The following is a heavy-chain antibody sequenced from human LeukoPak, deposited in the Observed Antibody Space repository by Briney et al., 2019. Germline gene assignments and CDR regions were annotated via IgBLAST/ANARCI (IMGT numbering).Heavy chain of an antibody. D-gene: IGHD6-13*01. CDR2: ISSSGSTI. CDR1: GFTFSDYY. J-gene: IGHJ4*02. V-gene: IGHV3-11*01. Sequence: GGSLRLSCAASGFTFSDYYMTWIRQAPGKGLEWVSYISSSGSTIYYADSVKGRFTIPRDNAKNSLYLQMNSLRVEDTAVYYCAREAAAGISLDYWGQGTLVTVSS. CDR3: AREAAAGISLDY.